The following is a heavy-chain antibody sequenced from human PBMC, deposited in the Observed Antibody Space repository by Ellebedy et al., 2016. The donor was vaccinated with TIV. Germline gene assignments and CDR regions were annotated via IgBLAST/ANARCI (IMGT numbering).Heavy chain of an antibody. CDR3: ARHGRRDGFNPFDY. D-gene: IGHD5-24*01. J-gene: IGHJ4*02. CDR2: INHMEST. Sequence: SETLSLTCAVYGGSFSGYYWSWIRQPPGKGLEWIGCINHMESTYYNASLKGRVTISLHTSQNQISLKLNSVTAADTAVYYCARHGRRDGFNPFDYWGQGTLVTVSS. V-gene: IGHV4-59*08. CDR1: GGSFSGYY.